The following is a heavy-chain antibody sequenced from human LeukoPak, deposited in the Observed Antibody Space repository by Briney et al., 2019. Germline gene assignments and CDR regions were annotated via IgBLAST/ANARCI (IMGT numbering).Heavy chain of an antibody. J-gene: IGHJ5*02. V-gene: IGHV4-39*01. CDR1: GGSISSSNYY. D-gene: IGHD2/OR15-2a*01. Sequence: PSETLSLTCTVSGGSISSSNYYWGWIRQPPGKGLEWIGGIFHSGNTYYNPSLKSRVTISVDSSKRQFSLKMTSVTAADTAVYFCARAFSTTYWFDPWGQGTLVTVSS. CDR3: ARAFSTTYWFDP. CDR2: IFHSGNT.